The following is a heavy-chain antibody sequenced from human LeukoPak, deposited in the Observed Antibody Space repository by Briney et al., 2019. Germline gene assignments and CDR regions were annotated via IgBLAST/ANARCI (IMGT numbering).Heavy chain of an antibody. Sequence: ASVKVSCKASGYTFTSYYVHWVRQAPGQGLEWMGIINPTGGSTSYAQKFQGRVTMTTDTSTSTAYMELRSLRSDDTAVYYCARVGLRPHDSSGWYGYWGQGTLVTVSS. J-gene: IGHJ4*02. CDR2: INPTGGST. D-gene: IGHD6-19*01. V-gene: IGHV1-46*01. CDR1: GYTFTSYY. CDR3: ARVGLRPHDSSGWYGY.